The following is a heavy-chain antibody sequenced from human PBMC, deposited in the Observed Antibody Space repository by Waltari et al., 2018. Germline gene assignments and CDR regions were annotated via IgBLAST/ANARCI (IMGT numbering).Heavy chain of an antibody. Sequence: QVQLQESGPGLVKPSQTLSLTCTVSGGSISSGGYHWSWIRPHPGNGLEWIGYIYYSGSTYYSPALKSRVTISVDTSKNQFSLKLSSVTAADTAVYYCARVPHYDSSGYPLVWGQGTLVTVSS. J-gene: IGHJ4*02. CDR2: IYYSGST. D-gene: IGHD3-22*01. V-gene: IGHV4-31*03. CDR3: ARVPHYDSSGYPLV. CDR1: GGSISSGGYH.